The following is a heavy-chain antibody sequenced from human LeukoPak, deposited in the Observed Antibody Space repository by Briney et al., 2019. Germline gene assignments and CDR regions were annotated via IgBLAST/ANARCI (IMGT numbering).Heavy chain of an antibody. CDR2: IRFDGDSK. V-gene: IGHV3-30*02. CDR1: GFTFSSYG. D-gene: IGHD3-22*01. CDR3: AKDRPSNYDSAH. Sequence: PGGSLRLSCAASGFTFSSYGMHWVRQAPGKGLEWVAFIRFDGDSKYYADSVKGRFTISRDNSKNTLYLLMNSLSAEDTAVYYCAKDRPSNYDSAHWGQGTLVTVSS. J-gene: IGHJ4*02.